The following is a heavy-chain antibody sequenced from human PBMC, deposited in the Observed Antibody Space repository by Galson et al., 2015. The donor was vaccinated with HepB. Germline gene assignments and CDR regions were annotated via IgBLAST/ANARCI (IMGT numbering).Heavy chain of an antibody. D-gene: IGHD5-12*01. CDR3: ARGAFESGLRLSDLHGRWYYYYYYMDV. CDR1: GYTFTSYD. Sequence: SVKVSCKASGYTFTSYDINWVRQATGQGLEWMGWMNPNSGNTGYAQKFQGRVTMTRNTSISTAYMELSSLRSEDTAVYYCARGAFESGLRLSDLHGRWYYYYYYMDVWGKGTTVTVSS. CDR2: MNPNSGNT. V-gene: IGHV1-8*01. J-gene: IGHJ6*03.